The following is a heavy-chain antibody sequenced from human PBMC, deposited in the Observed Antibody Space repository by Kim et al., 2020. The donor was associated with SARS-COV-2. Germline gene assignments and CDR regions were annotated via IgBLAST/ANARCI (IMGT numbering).Heavy chain of an antibody. Sequence: GFTFILYYMHWDRQAPGKGLEWVSLIISDGSDAKYADSVKGRFTISRDKAKNTPYLQMSGLRAEDTAVSFCARGGCSSTSCLDYGGQGTLVTVSS. CDR1: GFTFILYY. CDR2: IISDGSDA. D-gene: IGHD2-2*01. V-gene: IGHV3-74*03. J-gene: IGHJ4*02. CDR3: ARGGCSSTSCLDY.